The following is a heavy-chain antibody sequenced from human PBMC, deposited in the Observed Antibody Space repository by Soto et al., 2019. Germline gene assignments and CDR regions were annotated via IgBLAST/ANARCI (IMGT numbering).Heavy chain of an antibody. CDR3: ARGIMITFGGVIGPFDY. CDR1: GVSISSYY. J-gene: IGHJ4*02. Sequence: SETLSLTCTVSGVSISSYYWSWIRQPPGKGLEWIGYIYYSGSTNYNPSLKSRVTISVDTSKNQFSLKLSSVTAADTAVYYCARGIMITFGGVIGPFDYWGQGTLVTVSS. CDR2: IYYSGST. V-gene: IGHV4-59*01. D-gene: IGHD3-16*02.